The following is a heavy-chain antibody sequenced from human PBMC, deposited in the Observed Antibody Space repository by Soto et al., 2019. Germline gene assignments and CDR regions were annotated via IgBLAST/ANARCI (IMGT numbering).Heavy chain of an antibody. V-gene: IGHV4-59*08. CDR1: GGSISSYY. CDR2: IYYSGST. Sequence: SETLSLTCTVSGGSISSYYWSWIRQPPGKGLEWIGYIYYSGSTNYNPSLKSRVTISVDTSKNQFSLKLSSVTAADTAVYYCARRNDYVWGSYRYASHFDYWGQGTLVTVPQ. CDR3: ARRNDYVWGSYRYASHFDY. J-gene: IGHJ4*02. D-gene: IGHD3-16*02.